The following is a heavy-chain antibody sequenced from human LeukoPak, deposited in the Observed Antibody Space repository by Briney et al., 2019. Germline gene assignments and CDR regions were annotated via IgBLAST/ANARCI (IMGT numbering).Heavy chain of an antibody. CDR3: ARASGASGSYYPH. CDR1: AYTFSDYY. J-gene: IGHJ4*02. D-gene: IGHD3-10*01. V-gene: IGHV1-2*02. Sequence: ASVKVSCKASAYTFSDYYMHWVRQAPGQGLAWMGWVNPSSGDPNYAQSFQGGVTMTRDTSISTAYMELTRLRSDDTAMYYRARASGASGSYYPHWGQGTLVTVSS. CDR2: VNPSSGDP.